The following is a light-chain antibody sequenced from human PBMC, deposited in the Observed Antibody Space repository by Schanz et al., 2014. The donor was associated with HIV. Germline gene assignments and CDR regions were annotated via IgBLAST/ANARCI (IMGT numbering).Light chain of an antibody. CDR3: SSYANTDTVL. J-gene: IGLJ2*01. CDR2: DVT. Sequence: QSALTQPRSVSGSPGQSVTISCTGTSSDVGGYNYVSWYQQHPGKAPKLMIYDVTNRPSDISHRFSGSKSGITASLTISGLQSDDEANYYCSSYANTDTVLFGGGTKLTVL. CDR1: SSDVGGYNY. V-gene: IGLV2-11*01.